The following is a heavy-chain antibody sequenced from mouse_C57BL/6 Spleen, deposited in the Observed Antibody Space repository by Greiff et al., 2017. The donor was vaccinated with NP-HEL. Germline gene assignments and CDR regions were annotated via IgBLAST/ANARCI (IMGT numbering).Heavy chain of an antibody. Sequence: VQLQQSGPELVKPGASVKISCKASGYAFSSSWMNWVKQRPGKGLEWIGRIYPGDGDTNYNGKFKGKATLTADKSSSTAYMQLSSLTSEDSAVYFCAREDGYYYAMDYWGQGTSVTVSS. J-gene: IGHJ4*01. CDR1: GYAFSSSW. D-gene: IGHD2-3*01. V-gene: IGHV1-82*01. CDR2: IYPGDGDT. CDR3: AREDGYYYAMDY.